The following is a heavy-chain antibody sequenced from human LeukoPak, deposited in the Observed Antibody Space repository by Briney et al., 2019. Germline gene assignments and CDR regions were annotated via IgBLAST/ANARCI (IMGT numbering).Heavy chain of an antibody. D-gene: IGHD6-13*01. CDR3: ARARSPWEQQHLPEGNWFDP. Sequence: GASVKVSCKAAGYTFTSYAISWVRQAPGQGLEWMGRIIPILGIANYAQKFQGRVTITADKSTSTAYMELSSLRSEDTAVYYCARARSPWEQQHLPEGNWFDPWGQGTLVTVSS. J-gene: IGHJ5*02. CDR1: GYTFTSYA. V-gene: IGHV1-69*04. CDR2: IIPILGIA.